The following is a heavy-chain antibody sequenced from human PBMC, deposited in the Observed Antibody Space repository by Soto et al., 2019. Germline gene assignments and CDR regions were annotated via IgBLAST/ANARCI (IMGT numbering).Heavy chain of an antibody. CDR1: GGSISSGGYY. D-gene: IGHD6-6*01. J-gene: IGHJ4*02. CDR3: VRSSSIAPPLFDY. V-gene: IGHV4-31*03. CDR2: IYYSGST. Sequence: NPSETLCLTCTVSGGSISSGGYYWSWIRQHPGKGLEWIGYIYYSGSTYYNPSLKSRVTISVDTSKNQFSLKLSSVTAADTAVYHCVRSSSIAPPLFDYWGQGTLVTVSS.